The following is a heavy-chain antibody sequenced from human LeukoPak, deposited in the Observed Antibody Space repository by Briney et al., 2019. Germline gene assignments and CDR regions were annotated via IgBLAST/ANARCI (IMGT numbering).Heavy chain of an antibody. CDR2: IQQHGSET. CDR1: GFTFSNYW. J-gene: IGHJ4*02. Sequence: GGSLRLSCEGSGFTFSNYWMSWVRQAPGKGLEWVANIQQHGSETYYGDSVKGRFTISRDNAKNSLHLQMNSLRAEDTAMYYCARARVAAAGTWDYWGQGTLVTVSS. V-gene: IGHV3-7*01. CDR3: ARARVAAAGTWDY. D-gene: IGHD6-13*01.